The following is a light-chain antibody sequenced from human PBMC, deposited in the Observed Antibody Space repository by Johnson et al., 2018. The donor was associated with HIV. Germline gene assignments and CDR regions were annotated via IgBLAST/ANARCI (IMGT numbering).Light chain of an antibody. V-gene: IGLV1-51*02. J-gene: IGLJ1*01. CDR1: SSNIGNNY. Sequence: QAVLTQPPSVSAAPGQKVTISCSGSSSNIGNNYVSWYQQLPGTAPKLLIYENNKRPSGIPDQFSGSKSGTSATLGITGLQTGDEADYYCGTWDSSLSAGGYFFGTGTKVTVL. CDR3: GTWDSSLSAGGYF. CDR2: ENN.